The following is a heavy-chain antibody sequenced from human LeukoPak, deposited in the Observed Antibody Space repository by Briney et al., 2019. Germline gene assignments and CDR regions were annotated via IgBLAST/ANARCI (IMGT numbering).Heavy chain of an antibody. D-gene: IGHD3-16*01. V-gene: IGHV4-59*01. J-gene: IGHJ5*01. CDR1: GGSIRSDY. Sequence: SETLSLTCNVSGGSIRSDYWSWIRQSPGKGLEWIGYIYYSATTHYTPSLQSRVTISVDTSKNQLSLQMTSVTAADTAVYYCARGAHGYVGWFDSWGQGTLVTVSS. CDR3: ARGAHGYVGWFDS. CDR2: IYYSATT.